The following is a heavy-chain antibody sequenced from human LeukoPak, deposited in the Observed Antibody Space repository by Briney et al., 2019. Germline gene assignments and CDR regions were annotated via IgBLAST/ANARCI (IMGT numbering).Heavy chain of an antibody. V-gene: IGHV4-39*07. CDR2: TYYSGST. CDR1: GGSISSSSYY. CDR3: ARVLRAAAGFDY. Sequence: SETLSLTCTVSGGSISSSSYYWGWIRQPPGKGLEWIGSTYYSGSTYYNPSLKSRVTISVDTSKNQFSLKLSSVTAADTAVYYCARVLRAAAGFDYWGQGTLVTVSS. D-gene: IGHD6-13*01. J-gene: IGHJ4*02.